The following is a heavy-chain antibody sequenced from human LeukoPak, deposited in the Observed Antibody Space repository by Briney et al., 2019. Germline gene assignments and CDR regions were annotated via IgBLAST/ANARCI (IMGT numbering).Heavy chain of an antibody. CDR3: ITPLPYSAQ. CDR1: GFTFSVCA. V-gene: IGHV3-15*01. J-gene: IGHJ4*02. CDR2: IKPKTDGETT. Sequence: GGSLRLSCSASGFTFSVCAMSWVRQAPGKGLEWVGRIKPKTDGETTEYAAPVKDRFSISRDDSKSMMYLQMNSLKTEDTAVYYCITPLPYSAQGGQGTLVTVSS. D-gene: IGHD2-21*01.